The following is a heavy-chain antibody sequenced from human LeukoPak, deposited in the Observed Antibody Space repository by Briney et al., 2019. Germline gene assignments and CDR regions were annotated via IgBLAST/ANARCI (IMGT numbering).Heavy chain of an antibody. V-gene: IGHV1-2*02. CDR1: GYTLSDNY. CDR3: ARSQFRTTNSGAWGFQP. Sequence: ASVTVSCTASGYTLSDNYLHWVRQAPGQRFEWMAWINPSNGETKFARRFQGRVTMTRDTSINTAYMELSGLRPDDTAVYYCARSQFRTTNSGAWGFQPWGQGTLVTVSS. D-gene: IGHD3-16*01. J-gene: IGHJ1*01. CDR2: INPSNGET.